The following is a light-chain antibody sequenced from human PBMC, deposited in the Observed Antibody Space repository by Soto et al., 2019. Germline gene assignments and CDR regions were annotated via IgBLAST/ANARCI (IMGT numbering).Light chain of an antibody. CDR3: AAWDDSLNGRYV. V-gene: IGLV1-44*01. CDR2: SNN. CDR1: SSNIGSNT. Sequence: QPVLTQPPSASGTPGQRVTISCSGSSSNIGSNTVNWYQQLPGTAPKVLIYSNNQRPSGVPDRFSGSKSGTSASLAISGLQSEDEADYYCAAWDDSLNGRYVFGTGTKLTVL. J-gene: IGLJ1*01.